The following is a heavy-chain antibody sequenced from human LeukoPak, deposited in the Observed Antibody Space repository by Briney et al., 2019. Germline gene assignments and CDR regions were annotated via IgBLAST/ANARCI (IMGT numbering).Heavy chain of an antibody. J-gene: IGHJ4*02. D-gene: IGHD3-3*01. Sequence: SETLSLTCTVSGGSISSYYWSWIRQPPGKGLGWIGYIYYSGSTNYNPSLKSRVTISVDTSKNQFSLKLSSVTAADTAVYYCARGRGFWSGYLFDYWGQGTLVTVSS. CDR3: ARGRGFWSGYLFDY. CDR1: GGSISSYY. V-gene: IGHV4-59*12. CDR2: IYYSGST.